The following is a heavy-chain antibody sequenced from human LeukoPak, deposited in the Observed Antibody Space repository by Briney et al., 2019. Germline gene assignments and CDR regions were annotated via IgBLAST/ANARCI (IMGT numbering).Heavy chain of an antibody. J-gene: IGHJ5*02. V-gene: IGHV4-34*01. CDR2: INHSGST. Sequence: SETLSLTCAVYGGSFSGYYWSWIRQPPGKGLEWIGEINHSGSTNYNPSLTSRVTISVDTSKNQFSLKLSSVTAADTAVYYCARGGPFYVPTWFDPWGQGTLVTVSS. D-gene: IGHD5/OR15-5a*01. CDR1: GGSFSGYY. CDR3: ARGGPFYVPTWFDP.